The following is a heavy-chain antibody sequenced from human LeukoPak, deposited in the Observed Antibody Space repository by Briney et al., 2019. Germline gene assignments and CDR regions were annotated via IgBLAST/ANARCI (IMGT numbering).Heavy chain of an antibody. V-gene: IGHV3-74*01. Sequence: GGSLRLSCAASGFTFSSYWMHWVRQTPGKGLMWVSRIKSDGSTIYADSVKGRFTISRDNAKNMVYLQMNSLRAEDTAMYYCARAITYFYGSVTYDWYDPWGQGTLVTVSS. CDR1: GFTFSSYW. J-gene: IGHJ5*02. D-gene: IGHD3-10*01. CDR3: ARAITYFYGSVTYDWYDP. CDR2: IKSDGST.